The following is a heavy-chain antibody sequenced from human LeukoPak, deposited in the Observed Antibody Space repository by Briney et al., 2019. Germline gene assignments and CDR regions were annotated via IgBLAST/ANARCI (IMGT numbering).Heavy chain of an antibody. D-gene: IGHD6-13*01. CDR3: ARTSSSAAAGL. J-gene: IGHJ4*02. Sequence: PGGSLRLSCAASGFTFSSYSMNWVRQAPGKGLEWVSSISSSSSYIYYADSVKGRFTISRDNSKNTLYLQMNSLRAEDTAVYYCARTSSSAAAGLWGQGTLVTVSS. CDR2: ISSSSSYI. V-gene: IGHV3-21*04. CDR1: GFTFSSYS.